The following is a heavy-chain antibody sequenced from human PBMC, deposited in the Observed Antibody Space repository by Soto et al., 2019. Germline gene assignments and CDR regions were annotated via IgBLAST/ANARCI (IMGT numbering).Heavy chain of an antibody. V-gene: IGHV4-39*01. CDR3: ARDFFDSSDYTTNWFDP. Sequence: PSETLSLTCSVSGDYISNSRFYWAWIQQPPGEGLEWIGSIYHTGNAYYNPTLKSRVTISVDTSKNQFSLKLTSVTAADAALYYCARDFFDSSDYTTNWFDPWGQGTLVTVSS. CDR1: GDYISNSRFY. J-gene: IGHJ5*02. CDR2: IYHTGNA. D-gene: IGHD3-22*01.